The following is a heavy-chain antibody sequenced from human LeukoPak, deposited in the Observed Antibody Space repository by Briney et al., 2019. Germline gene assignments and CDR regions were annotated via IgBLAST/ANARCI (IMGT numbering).Heavy chain of an antibody. J-gene: IGHJ4*02. V-gene: IGHV1-46*01. CDR1: GYSFTSYY. Sequence: ASVKVSCKASGYSFTSYYMHWVRQAPGQGLEWMGIINPSGGSTSYAQKFQGRVTMTRDTSTSTVYMELSSLRSDDTAVYYCARYPGTTGTTDYWGQGTLVTVSS. D-gene: IGHD1-1*01. CDR2: INPSGGST. CDR3: ARYPGTTGTTDY.